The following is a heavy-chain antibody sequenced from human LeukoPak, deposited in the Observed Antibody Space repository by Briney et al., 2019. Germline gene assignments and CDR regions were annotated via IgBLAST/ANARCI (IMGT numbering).Heavy chain of an antibody. CDR3: ARGNYGSNRRGVYYGMDV. CDR1: GGTFSSYA. J-gene: IGHJ6*02. Sequence: SVKVSCKASGGTFSSYAISWVRQAPGQGLEWMGGIIPIFGTANYAQKFQGRVTITADKSTSTAYMELGSLRSEDTAVYYCARGNYGSNRRGVYYGMDVWGQGTTVTVSS. CDR2: IIPIFGTA. V-gene: IGHV1-69*06. D-gene: IGHD4-23*01.